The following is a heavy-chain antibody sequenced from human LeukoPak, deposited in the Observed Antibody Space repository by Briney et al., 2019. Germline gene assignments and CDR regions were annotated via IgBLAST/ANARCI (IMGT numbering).Heavy chain of an antibody. CDR1: GGSISSSSYY. J-gene: IGHJ4*02. D-gene: IGHD3-10*01. Sequence: SETLSLTCTVSGGSISSSSYYWGWIRQPPGKGLEWIGSIYYSGSTYYNPSLKSRVTISVDTSKNQFSVKLSSVTAADTALYYCAAGGAYIDYWGQGTLVTVSS. V-gene: IGHV4-39*07. CDR2: IYYSGST. CDR3: AAGGAYIDY.